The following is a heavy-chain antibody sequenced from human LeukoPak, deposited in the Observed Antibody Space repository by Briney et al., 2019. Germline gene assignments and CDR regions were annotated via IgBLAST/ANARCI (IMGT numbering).Heavy chain of an antibody. CDR2: ISGMGHDI. Sequence: GGSLRLSCVVSGLSFSDSYMTWIRQTPGMGLESLAYISGMGHDIYYADSVKGRFTISRDNAKNSLYLQMNSLRAEDTAVYYCARDNGYSSSSQRYWGQGTLVTVSS. J-gene: IGHJ4*02. CDR3: ARDNGYSSSSQRY. V-gene: IGHV3-11*04. D-gene: IGHD6-13*01. CDR1: GLSFSDSY.